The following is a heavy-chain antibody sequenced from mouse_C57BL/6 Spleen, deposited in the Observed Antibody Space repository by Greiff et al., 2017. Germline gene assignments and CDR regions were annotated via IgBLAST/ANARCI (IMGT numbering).Heavy chain of an antibody. CDR1: GFTFSSYG. V-gene: IGHV5-6*01. CDR3: ARHYYGSPAWFAY. Sequence: EVQRVESGGDLVKPGGSLKLSCAASGFTFSSYGMSWVRQTPDKRLEWVATISSGGSYTYYPDSVKGRFTISRDNAKNTLYLQMSSLKSEDTAMYYCARHYYGSPAWFAYWGQGTLVTVSA. CDR2: ISSGGSYT. D-gene: IGHD1-1*01. J-gene: IGHJ3*01.